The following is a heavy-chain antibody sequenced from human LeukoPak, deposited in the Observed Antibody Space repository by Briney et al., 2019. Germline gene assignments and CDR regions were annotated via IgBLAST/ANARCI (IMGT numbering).Heavy chain of an antibody. J-gene: IGHJ4*02. D-gene: IGHD6-19*01. CDR3: ARDKEVAGIFDY. Sequence: GGSLRLSCAASGFTFSSYSMNWVRQAPGKGLEWVSSISSSSSYIYYADSVKGRFTISRDNAKNSLYLQMNSLRAEDTAGYYCARDKEVAGIFDYWVQGTLVTVSS. CDR1: GFTFSSYS. CDR2: ISSSSSYI. V-gene: IGHV3-21*01.